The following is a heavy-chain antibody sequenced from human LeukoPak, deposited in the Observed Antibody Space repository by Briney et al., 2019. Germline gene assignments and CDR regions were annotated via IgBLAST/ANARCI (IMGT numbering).Heavy chain of an antibody. D-gene: IGHD3-22*01. V-gene: IGHV1-46*01. Sequence: ASVKVSCKASGYTFTSYYMHWVRQAPGQGLEWMGIINPSGGSTSYAQKFQGRVTMTRDTSTSTVYMELSSLRSEDTAAYYCARAWSYDSSGYYYHFDYWGQGTLVTVSS. J-gene: IGHJ4*02. CDR1: GYTFTSYY. CDR2: INPSGGST. CDR3: ARAWSYDSSGYYYHFDY.